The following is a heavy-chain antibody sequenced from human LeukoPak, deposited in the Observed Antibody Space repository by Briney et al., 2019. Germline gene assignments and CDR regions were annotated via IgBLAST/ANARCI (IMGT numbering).Heavy chain of an antibody. CDR3: AKDAATITGVTSKFLGERRSAFDI. D-gene: IGHD5-12*01. CDR1: GFTFSSYW. Sequence: PGGSLRLSCAASGFTFSSYWMSWVRQAPGKGLEWVAFIRYDGSNKYYADSVKGRFTISRDNSKNTLYLQMNSLRAEDTAVYYCAKDAATITGVTSKFLGERRSAFDIWGQGTMVTVSS. J-gene: IGHJ3*02. CDR2: IRYDGSNK. V-gene: IGHV3-30*02.